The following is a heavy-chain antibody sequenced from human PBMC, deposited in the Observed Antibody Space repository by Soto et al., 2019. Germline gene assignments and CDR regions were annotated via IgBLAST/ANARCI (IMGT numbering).Heavy chain of an antibody. CDR2: ISGSGGST. CDR3: AKGIGGVRFLEWFRYGMDV. CDR1: GFTFSSYA. J-gene: IGHJ6*02. V-gene: IGHV3-23*01. Sequence: GGSLRLSCAASGFTFSSYAMSWVRQAPGKGLEWVSAISGSGGSTYYADSVKGRFTISRDNSKNTLYLQMNSLRAEDTAVYYCAKGIGGVRFLEWFRYGMDVWGRGSTVTVSS. D-gene: IGHD3-3*01.